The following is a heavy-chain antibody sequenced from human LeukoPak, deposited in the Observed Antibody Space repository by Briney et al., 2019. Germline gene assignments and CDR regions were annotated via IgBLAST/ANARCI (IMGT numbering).Heavy chain of an antibody. CDR3: ARTRSGSHLQIFDY. D-gene: IGHD1-26*01. Sequence: ASVKVSCKASGGTFRRYAINWVRQAPGQGLEWMGGIIPMFGTANYAQKFQGRVTITTDESTSTAYMELGSLRSEDTAVYYCARTRSGSHLQIFDYWGQGTLVTVSS. V-gene: IGHV1-69*05. J-gene: IGHJ4*02. CDR2: IIPMFGTA. CDR1: GGTFRRYA.